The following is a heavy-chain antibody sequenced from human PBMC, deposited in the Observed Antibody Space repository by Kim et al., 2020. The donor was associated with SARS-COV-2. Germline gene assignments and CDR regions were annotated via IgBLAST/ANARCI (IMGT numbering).Heavy chain of an antibody. CDR1: GFTLSQAW. Sequence: GGSLRLSCAASGFTLSQAWMNWVRQAPGKGLEYIGRILSNSDGGTTHYAAPVKGRFTISRDDSKNTMFLQMNSLQTEDTAVYFCTTDMGDSGKFYDIDFWGQGTLVTVSA. V-gene: IGHV3-15*01. D-gene: IGHD1-26*01. J-gene: IGHJ4*02. CDR2: ILSNSDGGTT. CDR3: TTDMGDSGKFYDIDF.